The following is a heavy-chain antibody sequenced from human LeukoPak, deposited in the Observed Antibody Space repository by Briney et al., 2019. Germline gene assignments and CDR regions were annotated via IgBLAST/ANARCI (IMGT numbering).Heavy chain of an antibody. V-gene: IGHV3-9*01. CDR3: AKSGGLDGGDPDYYFDY. CDR1: GFTFDDYA. D-gene: IGHD2-21*01. J-gene: IGHJ4*02. Sequence: GRSLRLSCAASGFTFDDYAMHWVRQAPGKGLEWVSGISWNSGSIGYADSVKGRFTISRDNAKNSLYLQMNSLRAEDTALYYCAKSGGLDGGDPDYYFDYWGQGTLVTVSS. CDR2: ISWNSGSI.